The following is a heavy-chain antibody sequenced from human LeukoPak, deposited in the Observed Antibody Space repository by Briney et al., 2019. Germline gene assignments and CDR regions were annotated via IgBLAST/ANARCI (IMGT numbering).Heavy chain of an antibody. CDR1: GGTFSSYA. J-gene: IGHJ4*02. V-gene: IGHV1-69*06. CDR2: IIPIFGTA. D-gene: IGHD3-9*01. Sequence: GASVKVSCKASGGTFSSYAISWVRQAPGQGLEWMGGIIPIFGTANYAQKFQGRVTITADKSTSTAYMELSSLRSEDTAVYCCAKANSYYDILTGYEFWGQGTLVTVSS. CDR3: AKANSYYDILTGYEF.